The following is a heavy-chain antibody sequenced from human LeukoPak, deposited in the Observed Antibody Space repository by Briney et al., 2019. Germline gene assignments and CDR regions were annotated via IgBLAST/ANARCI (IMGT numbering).Heavy chain of an antibody. CDR3: ARVGIAVAGTVFDY. V-gene: IGHV3-7*01. CDR2: IKQDGSEK. J-gene: IGHJ4*02. D-gene: IGHD6-19*01. CDR1: GFTFSSYW. Sequence: GGSLRLSCAASGFTFSSYWMSWVRQAPGKGLEWVANIKQDGSEKYYVDSVKGRFTISRDNAKNSLYLQMNSLRAEDTAVYYCARVGIAVAGTVFDYWGQGTLVIVSS.